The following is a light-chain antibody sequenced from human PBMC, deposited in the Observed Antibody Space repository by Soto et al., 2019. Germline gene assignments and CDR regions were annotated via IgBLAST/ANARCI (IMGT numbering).Light chain of an antibody. Sequence: HSVLTQRPSVSGAPGQRVSISCTGRTSNIGAPYDVHWYQHLPGTAPKLLIYGDNNRPSGVPDRFSGSKSGTSASLAITRLQAEDEADYYCQSYDISLHNYVFGTGTKVTVL. CDR1: TSNIGAPYD. CDR2: GDN. CDR3: QSYDISLHNYV. V-gene: IGLV1-40*01. J-gene: IGLJ1*01.